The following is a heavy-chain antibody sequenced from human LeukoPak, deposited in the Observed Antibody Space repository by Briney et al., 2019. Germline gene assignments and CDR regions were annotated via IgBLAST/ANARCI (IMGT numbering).Heavy chain of an antibody. D-gene: IGHD5-24*01. Sequence: GGSLRLSCAASEFAFRSYWMHWVRQAPGKGLVWVSRINIDESVTTYADSVRGRFIISRDNAKNTVYLQMNSLRAEDTAVYFCVRRRDGNNKGFDYWGRGSLVTVSS. J-gene: IGHJ4*02. CDR1: EFAFRSYW. CDR3: VRRRDGNNKGFDY. V-gene: IGHV3-74*01. CDR2: INIDESVT.